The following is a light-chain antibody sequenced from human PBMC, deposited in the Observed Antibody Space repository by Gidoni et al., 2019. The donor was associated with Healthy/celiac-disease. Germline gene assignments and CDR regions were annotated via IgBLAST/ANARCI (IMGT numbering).Light chain of an antibody. Sequence: DIQMPQSPSTLSASVGDRVPITCRASQSIISWLAWYQQKPGNAPKLLIYKASSLESGVPSRFSGSGSGTEFTLTISSLQHDDFATYYCKQYNSYSNTFXQXTKLEIK. J-gene: IGKJ2*01. V-gene: IGKV1-5*03. CDR1: QSIISW. CDR3: KQYNSYSNT. CDR2: KAS.